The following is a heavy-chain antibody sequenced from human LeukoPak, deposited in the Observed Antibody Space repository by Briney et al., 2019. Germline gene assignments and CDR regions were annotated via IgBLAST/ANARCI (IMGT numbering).Heavy chain of an antibody. CDR1: GYSFTTHW. V-gene: IGHV5-51*01. J-gene: IGHJ4*02. CDR3: ARPRREVAALDY. D-gene: IGHD6-6*01. Sequence: LGESLKISCKASGYSFTTHWIGWVRQKPGKGLEWMGIIHPDDSGTRYSPSFQGQVNISADQSSNTTYLQWSSLKASDTAIYYCARPRREVAALDYWGQGTLVTVSS. CDR2: IHPDDSGT.